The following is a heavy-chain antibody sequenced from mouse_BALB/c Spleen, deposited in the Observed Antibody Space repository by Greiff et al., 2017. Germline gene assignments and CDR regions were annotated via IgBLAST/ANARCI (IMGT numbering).Heavy chain of an antibody. V-gene: IGHV5-6-5*01. CDR2: ISSGGST. CDR1: GFTFSSYA. CDR3: ASQGFAY. J-gene: IGHJ3*01. Sequence: EVKLVESGGGLVKPGGSLKLSCAASGFTFSSYAMSWVRQTPEKRLEWVASISSGGSTYYPDSVKGRFTISRDNPKNTLFLQMTSLRSEDTAMYYCASQGFAYWGQGTLVTVSA.